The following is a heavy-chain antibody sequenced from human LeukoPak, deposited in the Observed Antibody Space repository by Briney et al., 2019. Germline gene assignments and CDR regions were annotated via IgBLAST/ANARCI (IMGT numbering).Heavy chain of an antibody. CDR1: GGTFSSYA. J-gene: IGHJ5*02. CDR2: IIPIFGIA. D-gene: IGHD3-9*01. V-gene: IGHV1-69*04. CDR3: ARGTTTYYDILTGYYADWFDP. Sequence: ASVKVSCKASGGTFSSYAISWVRQAPGQGLEWMGRIIPIFGIANYAQKFQSRVTITADKSTSTAYMELSSLRSEDTAVYYCARGTTTYYDILTGYYADWFDPWGQGTLVIVSS.